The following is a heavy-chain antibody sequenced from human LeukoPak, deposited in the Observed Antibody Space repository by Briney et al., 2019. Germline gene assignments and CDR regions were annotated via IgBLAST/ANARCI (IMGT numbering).Heavy chain of an antibody. J-gene: IGHJ4*02. CDR1: GFTFSGSA. CDR2: IRSKANSYAT. CDR3: TRDMITFGGVIPNY. D-gene: IGHD3-16*02. V-gene: IGHV3-73*01. Sequence: GGSLRLSCAASGFTFSGSAMHWVRQASGKGLEWVGRIRSKANSYATAYAASVKGRFTISRDDSKNTAYLQMNSLKTEDTVVYYCTRDMITFGGVIPNYWGQGTLVTVSS.